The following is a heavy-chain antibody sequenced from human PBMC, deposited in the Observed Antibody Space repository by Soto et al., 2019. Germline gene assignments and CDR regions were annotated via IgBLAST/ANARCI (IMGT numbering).Heavy chain of an antibody. V-gene: IGHV3-33*01. CDR3: ARDEELLWFGAFDI. CDR1: GFTFSSYG. CDR2: IWYDGSNK. J-gene: IGHJ3*02. Sequence: GGSLRLSCAASGFTFSSYGMHWVRQAPGKGLEWVAVIWYDGSNKYYADSVKGRFTISRDNSKNTLYLQMNSLRAEDTAVYYCARDEELLWFGAFDIWGQGTMVTVSS. D-gene: IGHD3-10*01.